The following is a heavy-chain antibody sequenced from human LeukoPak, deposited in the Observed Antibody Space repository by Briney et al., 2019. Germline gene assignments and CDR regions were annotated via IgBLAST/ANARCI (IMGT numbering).Heavy chain of an antibody. J-gene: IGHJ3*02. CDR3: AVDLYSSVWYGAFDM. CDR1: GFTFDAYA. D-gene: IGHD6-19*01. CDR2: ISWNSGTI. Sequence: GRSLRLSCVASGFTFDAYAMHWVRQAPGKGLEWVSDISWNSGTIGYADSVKGRFTISRDNAKNSLYLQMNSLRAEDTALYFCAVDLYSSVWYGAFDMWGQGTMVTVST. V-gene: IGHV3-9*01.